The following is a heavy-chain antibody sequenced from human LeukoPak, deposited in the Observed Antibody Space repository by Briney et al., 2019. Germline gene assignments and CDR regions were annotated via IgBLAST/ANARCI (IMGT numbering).Heavy chain of an antibody. CDR3: ARDRPGRYCSTISCYSASPFDP. D-gene: IGHD2-2*02. V-gene: IGHV1-69*13. J-gene: IGHJ5*02. CDR1: GGTVSRYP. Sequence: ASVKVSCKASGGTVSRYPISWVRQAPGQGLEWMGGIIPIFGTANYAQKFQGRVTITADESTSTAYMELSSLRSEDTAVYYRARDRPGRYCSTISCYSASPFDPWGQGTLVTVSS. CDR2: IIPIFGTA.